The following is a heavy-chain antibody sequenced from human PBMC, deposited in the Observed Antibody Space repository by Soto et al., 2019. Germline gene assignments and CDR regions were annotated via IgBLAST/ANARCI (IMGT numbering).Heavy chain of an antibody. CDR2: IRSKAYGGTT. D-gene: IGHD6-19*01. CDR3: TRAVAVFRLYGMDF. Sequence: PGGSLRLSCTASGFTFGDYAMSWFRQAPGKGLEWVGFIRSKAYGGTTEYAASVKGRFTISRDDSKSIAYLQMNSLKTEDTAVYYCTRAVAVFRLYGMDFWGQGTTVTVSS. CDR1: GFTFGDYA. V-gene: IGHV3-49*03. J-gene: IGHJ6*02.